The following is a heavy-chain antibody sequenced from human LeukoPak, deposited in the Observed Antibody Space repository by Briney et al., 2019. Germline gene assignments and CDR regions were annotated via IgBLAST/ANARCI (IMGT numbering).Heavy chain of an antibody. V-gene: IGHV3-11*01. D-gene: IGHD6-13*01. CDR1: GFTFSDYY. J-gene: IGHJ3*02. Sequence: GGSLRLSCAASGFTFSDYYMSWIRQAPGKGLEWVSYISSSGSTIYYADSVKGRFTISRDNAKNSLYLQVNSLRAEDTAVYYCSYSSSWYYAFDIWGQGTMVTVSS. CDR2: ISSSGSTI. CDR3: SYSSSWYYAFDI.